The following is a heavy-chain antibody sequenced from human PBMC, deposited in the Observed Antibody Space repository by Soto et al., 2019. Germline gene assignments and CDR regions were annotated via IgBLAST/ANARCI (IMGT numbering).Heavy chain of an antibody. CDR3: ARGSLYGSGSYTRDYFDY. CDR1: GFTFSSYA. J-gene: IGHJ4*02. Sequence: GGSLRLSCAASGFTFSSYAMHWVRQAPGKGLEYVSAISSNGGSTYYANSVKGRFTISRDNSKNTLYLQMGSLRAEDMAVYYCARGSLYGSGSYTRDYFDYWGQGTLVTVSS. CDR2: ISSNGGST. V-gene: IGHV3-64*01. D-gene: IGHD3-10*01.